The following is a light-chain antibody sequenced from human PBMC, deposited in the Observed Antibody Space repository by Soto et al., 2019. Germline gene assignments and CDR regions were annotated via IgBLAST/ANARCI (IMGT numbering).Light chain of an antibody. CDR2: ASS. CDR3: QQLNTFPVT. V-gene: IGKV1-9*01. CDR1: QGISSY. J-gene: IGKJ5*01. Sequence: DIQLTQSPSFLSASIGDRVTITCRASQGISSYLAWYQQTPGRAPKLLIYASSILQSGVPSRFNGSGSGTEFTLTISSLQPEDFATYYCQQLNTFPVTFGQGTRLDI.